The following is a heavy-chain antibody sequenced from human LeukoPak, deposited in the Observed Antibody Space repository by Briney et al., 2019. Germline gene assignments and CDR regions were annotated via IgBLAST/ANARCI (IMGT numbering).Heavy chain of an antibody. CDR3: ARAAYYGSGSNDY. D-gene: IGHD3-10*01. Sequence: SETLSLTCTVSGGSISSYYWSWIRQPPGKGLEWIGYIYYSGSTNYNPSLKSRVTISVDTSKNQFSLKLSSVTAADTAVYYCARAAYYGSGSNDYWGQGTLVTVSS. V-gene: IGHV4-59*12. CDR1: GGSISSYY. J-gene: IGHJ4*02. CDR2: IYYSGST.